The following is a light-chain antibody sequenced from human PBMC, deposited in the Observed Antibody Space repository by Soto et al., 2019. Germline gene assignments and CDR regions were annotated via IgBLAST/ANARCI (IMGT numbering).Light chain of an antibody. V-gene: IGKV1-33*01. Sequence: DIQMTQSPSSLSASVGDRVTITCQASQGIRNYLNWYQQKPEKSPKVLIHDASNLETGVPSRFSGSGSGTDFTFTISSLQPEDIATYYCQQYDSLPVTFGQGTRLEIK. CDR2: DAS. CDR1: QGIRNY. J-gene: IGKJ5*01. CDR3: QQYDSLPVT.